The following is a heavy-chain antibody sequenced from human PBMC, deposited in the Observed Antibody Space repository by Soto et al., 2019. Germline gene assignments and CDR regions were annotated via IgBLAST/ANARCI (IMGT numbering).Heavy chain of an antibody. CDR1: GYTFTNYA. Sequence: AXVKVSCMASGYTFTNYAIHWVRQAPGQRLEWMGWINAANGNTKYSQKFQDRFTISRDNSKNTLYLQMGSLRAEDMAVYYCARDSGDTAMVFGFDYWGQGTLVTVSS. J-gene: IGHJ4*02. D-gene: IGHD5-18*01. CDR2: INAANGNT. V-gene: IGHV1-3*03. CDR3: ARDSGDTAMVFGFDY.